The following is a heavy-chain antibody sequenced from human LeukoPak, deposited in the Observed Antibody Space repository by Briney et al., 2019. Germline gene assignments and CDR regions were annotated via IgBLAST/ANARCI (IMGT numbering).Heavy chain of an antibody. D-gene: IGHD2-2*01. CDR1: GGSISSSNW. V-gene: IGHV4-4*02. Sequence: PSGTLSLTCAVSGGSISSSNWWSWVRQPPGKGLEWIGEIYHSGSTNYNPSLKGRVTISVDKSKNQFSLKLSSVTAADTAVYYCARGYCSSTSCYSPYYFDYWGQGTLVTVSS. J-gene: IGHJ4*02. CDR2: IYHSGST. CDR3: ARGYCSSTSCYSPYYFDY.